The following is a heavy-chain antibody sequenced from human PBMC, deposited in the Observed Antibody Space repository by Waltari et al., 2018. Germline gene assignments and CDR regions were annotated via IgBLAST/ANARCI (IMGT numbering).Heavy chain of an antibody. V-gene: IGHV4-4*02. CDR1: SGSVRHNRW. D-gene: IGHD6-13*01. CDR3: ARHIGVPGTRGFDY. J-gene: IGHJ4*02. CDR2: ISQSGSS. Sequence: QVELQESGPGLVKPSGNLSLTCAVSSGSVRHNRWWGWVRQPLGKGLGWIGEISQSGSSNYNPSLKSRVTISIDTSKNQFSLKVTSVTAADTAIYYCARHIGVPGTRGFDYWGQGTLVTVSS.